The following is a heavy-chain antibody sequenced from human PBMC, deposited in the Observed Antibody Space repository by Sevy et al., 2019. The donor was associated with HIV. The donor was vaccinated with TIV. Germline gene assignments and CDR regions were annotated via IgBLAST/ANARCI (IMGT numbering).Heavy chain of an antibody. CDR1: GGTFYSYA. CDR2: IIPIFGAT. J-gene: IGHJ4*02. Sequence: ASVKVSCKASGGTFYSYAISWVRQAPGQGLEWMGGIIPIFGATNYAQKFQGRVTITADESTREAYMGLSSLRSEDTAVYYCARAEKAVTGTAFDYWGQGTLVTVSS. CDR3: ARAEKAVTGTAFDY. V-gene: IGHV1-69*13. D-gene: IGHD6-19*01.